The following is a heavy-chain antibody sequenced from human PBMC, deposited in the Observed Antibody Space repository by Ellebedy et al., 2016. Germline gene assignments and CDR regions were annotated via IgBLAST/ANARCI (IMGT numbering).Heavy chain of an antibody. CDR1: GFSFMTAA. V-gene: IGHV3-23*01. CDR3: AKRGDIGRRPPRPWYFDV. J-gene: IGHJ2*01. Sequence: GGSLRLSCSMSGFSFMTAAMSWVRQAPGKGLEWVSALSERGTSADYADSVKGRFTVSRDISRDTLYLEMNDLSAEDTAVYYCAKRGDIGRRPPRPWYFDVWGRGTLVTVSS. CDR2: LSERGTSA. D-gene: IGHD5-12*01.